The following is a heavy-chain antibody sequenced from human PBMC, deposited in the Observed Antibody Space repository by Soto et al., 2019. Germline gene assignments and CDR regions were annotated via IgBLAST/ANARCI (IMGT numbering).Heavy chain of an antibody. CDR3: ANGAYYDFWSGPTEDY. V-gene: IGHV3-30*18. Sequence: QAQLVESGGGVVQPGRSLRLSCAASGFTFSTCVMHWVRQAPGKGLEWVAVLGYDGSNKFYADSVKGRFTISRDNSKNTLYLQMNRLRAEDTAGYYCANGAYYDFWSGPTEDYGGQGTLVTVSS. J-gene: IGHJ4*02. CDR2: LGYDGSNK. D-gene: IGHD3-3*01. CDR1: GFTFSTCV.